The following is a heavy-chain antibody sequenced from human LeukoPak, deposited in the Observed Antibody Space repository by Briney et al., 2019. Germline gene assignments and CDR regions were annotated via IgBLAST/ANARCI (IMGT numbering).Heavy chain of an antibody. D-gene: IGHD3-22*01. J-gene: IGHJ4*02. Sequence: ASVKVSCKASGYTFTTYGISWVRQAPGQGLEWMGWISSYNGNTNYAQKFQGRVTMTTDTSTSTAYMELRSLRSDDTAVYYCARDPSNSSGFHPHSDYWGQGTLVTVSS. CDR2: ISSYNGNT. V-gene: IGHV1-18*01. CDR3: ARDPSNSSGFHPHSDY. CDR1: GYTFTTYG.